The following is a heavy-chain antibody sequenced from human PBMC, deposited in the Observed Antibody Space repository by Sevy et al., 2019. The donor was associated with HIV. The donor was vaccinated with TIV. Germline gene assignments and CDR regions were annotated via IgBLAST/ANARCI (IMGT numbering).Heavy chain of an antibody. J-gene: IGHJ4*02. CDR3: ARNRGYNVLDY. CDR2: MNNDGSST. V-gene: IGHV3-74*01. D-gene: IGHD3-10*01. CDR1: GFTFGNYW. Sequence: GGSLRLSCAASGFTFGNYWMVWVRQAPGKGLVWVSRMNNDGSSTNYADSVKGRFTSSRDNAKNTLYLQMNSLRAEDTAVYYCARNRGYNVLDYWGQGTLVTVSS.